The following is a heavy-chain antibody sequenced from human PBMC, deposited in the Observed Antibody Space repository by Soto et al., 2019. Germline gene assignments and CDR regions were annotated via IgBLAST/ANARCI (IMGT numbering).Heavy chain of an antibody. Sequence: HPGGSLRLSCAASGFTFSSYAMSWVRQAPGKGLEWVSAISGSGGSTYYADSVKGRFTISRDNSKNTLYLQMNSLRAEDTAVYYCAKGSSVGATRELDYWGQGTLVTVSS. CDR1: GFTFSSYA. J-gene: IGHJ4*02. CDR2: ISGSGGST. V-gene: IGHV3-23*01. D-gene: IGHD1-26*01. CDR3: AKGSSVGATRELDY.